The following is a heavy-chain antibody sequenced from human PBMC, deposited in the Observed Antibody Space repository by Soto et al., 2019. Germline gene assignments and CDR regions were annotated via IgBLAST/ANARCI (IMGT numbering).Heavy chain of an antibody. V-gene: IGHV4-59*08. CDR2: TDYSGNT. J-gene: IGHJ4*02. D-gene: IGHD6-19*01. CDR1: SDSISSYY. CDR3: ARAVGDPLYHLDY. Sequence: QVQLQESGPGLVRPSETLSLTCTVSSDSISSYYWIWIRQSTGKGLEWIGYTDYSGNTNYNPSLKSRVTISGDTSKNQFSLRLSSVTAADTAVYYCARAVGDPLYHLDYWGQGTLVTVSS.